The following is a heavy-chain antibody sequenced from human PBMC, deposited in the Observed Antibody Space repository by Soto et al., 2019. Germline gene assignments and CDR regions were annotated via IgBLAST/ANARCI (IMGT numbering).Heavy chain of an antibody. CDR3: AEYCSGGSCYWY. V-gene: IGHV4-39*01. CDR1: GGSISSSSYY. Sequence: PSETLSLTCTVSGGSISSSSYYWGWIRQPPGKGLEWIGSIYYSGSTYHNPSLKSRVTISVDTSKNQFSLKLSSVTAADTAVYYCAEYCSGGSCYWYWGQGTLVTVSS. J-gene: IGHJ4*02. CDR2: IYYSGST. D-gene: IGHD2-15*01.